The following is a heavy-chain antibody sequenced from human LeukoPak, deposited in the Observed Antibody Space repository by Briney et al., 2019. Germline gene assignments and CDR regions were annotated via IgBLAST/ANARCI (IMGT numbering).Heavy chain of an antibody. CDR2: INPNSGGT. Sequence: ASGNVSSKASKYTFTGYYMHWVRQAPGQGQKCMGCINPNSGGTNYAQKFQGWVTMTRDTSISTAYMELSRLRSDDTAVYYCARDGGGRITMVRGVIIGDAFDIWGQGTMVTVSS. CDR1: KYTFTGYY. CDR3: ARDGGGRITMVRGVIIGDAFDI. J-gene: IGHJ3*02. D-gene: IGHD3-10*01. V-gene: IGHV1-2*04.